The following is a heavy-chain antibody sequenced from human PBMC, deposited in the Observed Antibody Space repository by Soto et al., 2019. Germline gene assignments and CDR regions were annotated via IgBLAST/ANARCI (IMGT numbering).Heavy chain of an antibody. CDR3: ASILEWLIGGQYGRDV. CDR2: ISYSGST. J-gene: IGHJ6*04. CDR1: WGSISSSSYY. Sequence: PSETLSLTCSVSWGSISSSSYYWGWIRQPPGKGLEWIGSISYSGSTYYNPSLKSRVTISVDTSKNQFSLKLSSVTAADTAVYYCASILEWLIGGQYGRDVWGKG. V-gene: IGHV4-39*01. D-gene: IGHD3-3*01.